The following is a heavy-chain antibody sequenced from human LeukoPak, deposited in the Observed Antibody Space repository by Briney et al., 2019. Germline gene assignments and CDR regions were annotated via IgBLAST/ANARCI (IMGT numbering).Heavy chain of an antibody. D-gene: IGHD6-19*01. V-gene: IGHV4-34*01. CDR2: INHSGST. Sequence: SETLSLTCAVYGGSFSGYYWSWIRQPPGKGLEWIGEINHSGSTNYNPSLKSRVTISVDTSKNQFSLKLSSVTAADTAVYYCARGVQQWLVFYYFDYWGQGTLVTVSS. J-gene: IGHJ4*02. CDR1: GGSFSGYY. CDR3: ARGVQQWLVFYYFDY.